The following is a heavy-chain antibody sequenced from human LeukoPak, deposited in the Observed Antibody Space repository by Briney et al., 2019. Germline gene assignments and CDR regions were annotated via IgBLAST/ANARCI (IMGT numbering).Heavy chain of an antibody. CDR1: GGSFSGYY. V-gene: IGHV4-34*01. J-gene: IGHJ4*02. CDR2: INHSGST. CDR3: ARGFLGYCSSTSCYTPLWAFDY. D-gene: IGHD2-2*01. Sequence: SETLSLTCAVYGGSFSGYYWSWIRQPPGKGLEWIGEINHSGSTNYNPSLKSRVTISVDTSKNQFSLKLSSVTAADTAVYYCARGFLGYCSSTSCYTPLWAFDYWGQGTLVTDSS.